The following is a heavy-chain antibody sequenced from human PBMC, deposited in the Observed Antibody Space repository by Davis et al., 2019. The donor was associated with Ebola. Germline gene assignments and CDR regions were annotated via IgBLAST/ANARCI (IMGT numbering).Heavy chain of an antibody. V-gene: IGHV3-30*03. Sequence: GGSLRLSCVASGFTFSNYGMHWVRQAPGKGLEWVAFISYHGKNIPYADSVWGRFTISRDNSKNTLYLQMNSLRPEDTAVYYCARDSLTMILWDAFDIWGQGTMVTVSS. D-gene: IGHD3-22*01. CDR3: ARDSLTMILWDAFDI. J-gene: IGHJ3*02. CDR1: GFTFSNYG. CDR2: ISYHGKNI.